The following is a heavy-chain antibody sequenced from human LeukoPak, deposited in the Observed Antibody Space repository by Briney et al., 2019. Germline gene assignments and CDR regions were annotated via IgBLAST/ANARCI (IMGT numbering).Heavy chain of an antibody. Sequence: ASVKASCKASGYTFTNYGISWVRQAPGQGLEWMGWISAYNGNTNYAQMLQARVTMTTDTSTTTTYMELRSLRSDDTAVYYCARDNLAVAATPDYWGQGTLVTVSS. D-gene: IGHD6-19*01. CDR2: ISAYNGNT. CDR3: ARDNLAVAATPDY. CDR1: GYTFTNYG. V-gene: IGHV1-18*01. J-gene: IGHJ4*02.